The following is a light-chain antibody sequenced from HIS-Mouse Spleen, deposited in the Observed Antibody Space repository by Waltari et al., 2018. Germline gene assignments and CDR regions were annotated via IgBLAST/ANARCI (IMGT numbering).Light chain of an antibody. CDR2: WAS. CDR1: QSVLYRSNNKNY. CDR3: QQYYSTPYT. J-gene: IGKJ2*01. V-gene: IGKV4-1*01. Sequence: DIVMTQSPDSMAASLGERATINCKASQSVLYRSNNKNYLAWYQQKPGQPPKLLIYWASTRESGVPDRFSGSGSGTDFTLTISSLQAEDVAVYYCQQYYSTPYTFGQGTKLEIK.